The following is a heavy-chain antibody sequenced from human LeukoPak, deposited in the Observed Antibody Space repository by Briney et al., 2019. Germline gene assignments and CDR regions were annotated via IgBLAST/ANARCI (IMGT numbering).Heavy chain of an antibody. V-gene: IGHV3-21*01. CDR1: GFTFSSYS. CDR3: AREILRQWPD. Sequence: PRGSLRLSCAASGFTFSSYSMNWVRRAPGKGLEWVSSISSNSSYIYYADSVKGRFTISRDNAKNSLYLQMNSLRAEDTAVYYCAREILRQWPDWGQGTLVTVSS. CDR2: ISSNSSYI. D-gene: IGHD6-19*01. J-gene: IGHJ4*02.